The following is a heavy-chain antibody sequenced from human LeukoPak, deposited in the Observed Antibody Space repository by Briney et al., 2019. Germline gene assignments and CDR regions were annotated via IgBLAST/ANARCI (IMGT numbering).Heavy chain of an antibody. CDR3: ARDRCSGGSCDSGAEYFQH. CDR2: IWYDGSKE. V-gene: IGHV3-33*01. Sequence: GGSLRFSCAASGFTFSSYGMHWVRQVPGKGLEWVAVIWYDGSKEYYADSVKGRFTISRDNSKNTLYLQMNSLRAEDTAVYYCARDRCSGGSCDSGAEYFQHWGQGTLVTVSS. CDR1: GFTFSSYG. D-gene: IGHD2-15*01. J-gene: IGHJ1*01.